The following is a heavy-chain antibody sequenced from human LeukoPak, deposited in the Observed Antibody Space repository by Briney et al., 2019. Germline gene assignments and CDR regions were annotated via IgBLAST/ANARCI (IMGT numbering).Heavy chain of an antibody. CDR2: ISAYNGNT. V-gene: IGHV1-18*01. CDR1: GYTFTSYG. Sequence: ASVKVSCKASGYTFTSYGISWVRQAPGQGLEWMGWISAYNGNTNYAQKLQGRVTMTTDTSTSTAYMELRSLRSDDTAVYYCARNLIVVRPRDAFDIWGQGTMVTVPS. CDR3: ARNLIVVRPRDAFDI. J-gene: IGHJ3*02. D-gene: IGHD2-2*01.